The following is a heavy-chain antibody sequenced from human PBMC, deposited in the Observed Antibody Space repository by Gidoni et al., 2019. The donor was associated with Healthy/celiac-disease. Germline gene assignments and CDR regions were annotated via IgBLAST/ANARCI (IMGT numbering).Heavy chain of an antibody. Sequence: EVQLLESGGGLVQPGGSLRLSCAASGFTFSSYAMSWVRQAPGKGLEGVSVISGSGGSTYYADSVKGRFTISRDNSKNTLYLQMNSLRAEDTAVYYCAKSSRRGYDFWSGYFPPEFDYWGQGTLVTVSS. D-gene: IGHD3-3*01. CDR3: AKSSRRGYDFWSGYFPPEFDY. CDR1: GFTFSSYA. J-gene: IGHJ4*02. V-gene: IGHV3-23*01. CDR2: ISGSGGST.